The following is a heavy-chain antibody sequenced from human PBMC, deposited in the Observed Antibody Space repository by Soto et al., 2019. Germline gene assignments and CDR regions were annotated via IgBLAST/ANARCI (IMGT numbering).Heavy chain of an antibody. CDR3: ARGYYDSSGLDY. V-gene: IGHV1-69*13. CDR1: GGTCSSYA. CDR2: IIPIFGTA. D-gene: IGHD3-22*01. J-gene: IGHJ4*02. Sequence: SVKVSCKASGGTCSSYAISWVRQAPGQGLEWMGGIIPIFGTANYAQKFQGRVTITADESTSTAYMELSSLRSEDTAVYYCARGYYDSSGLDYWGQGTLVTVSS.